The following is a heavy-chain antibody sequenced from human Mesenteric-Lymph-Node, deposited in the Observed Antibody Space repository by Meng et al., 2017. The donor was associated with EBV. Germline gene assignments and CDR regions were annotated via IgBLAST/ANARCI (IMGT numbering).Heavy chain of an antibody. J-gene: IGHJ4*02. Sequence: QVQLVRYGEGVKKPGDSVKVSCKASGYTFTNYALEWVRHARGQRLEWMGWINVGNGNTKYSQKFQGRVTISRDTSAKTAYVEVSSLRSDDTAVYYCARIRGIDSSTDYWGQGTLVTVSS. D-gene: IGHD6-19*01. CDR2: INVGNGNT. CDR3: ARIRGIDSSTDY. V-gene: IGHV1-3*01. CDR1: GYTFTNYA.